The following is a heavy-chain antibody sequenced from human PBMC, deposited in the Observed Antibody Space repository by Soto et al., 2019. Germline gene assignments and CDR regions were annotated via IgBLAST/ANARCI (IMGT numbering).Heavy chain of an antibody. J-gene: IGHJ4*02. CDR2: IYYSGST. CDR3: ARRWGSAADY. D-gene: IGHD2-15*01. V-gene: IGHV4-59*08. CDR1: GGSISSYY. Sequence: PSDTLSLTCTVSGGSISSYYWSWIRQPPGKGLEWIGYIYYSGSTNYNPSLKSRVTISVDTSKNQFSLKLSSVTAADTAVYYCARRWGSAADYWGQGTLVNVSS.